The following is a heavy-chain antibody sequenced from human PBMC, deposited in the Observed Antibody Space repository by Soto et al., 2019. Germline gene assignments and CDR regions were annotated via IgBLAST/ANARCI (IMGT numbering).Heavy chain of an antibody. V-gene: IGHV4-59*01. J-gene: IGHJ2*01. D-gene: IGHD3-10*01. CDR3: ARGRYYGSGTPIKYFDL. CDR2: IFYSGST. CDR1: HGCLGRDV. Sequence: TPALTCTVPHGCLGRDVWRCVRLPLGNGLEWIGYIFYSGSTNYNPSLTSRVTISVDTSKNQFSLKLSSVTAADTAVYYCARGRYYGSGTPIKYFDLWGRGTLVT.